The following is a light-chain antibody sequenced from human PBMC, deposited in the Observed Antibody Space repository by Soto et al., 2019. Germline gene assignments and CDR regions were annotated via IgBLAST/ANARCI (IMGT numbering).Light chain of an antibody. V-gene: IGKV3-11*01. Sequence: EIVLTQSPATLSLSPGERATLSCRASQSVSSYLAWYQQRPGQAPRLLFYDASNRATGVPARFSGSGSGTDFTLTISSLEPEDFAVYYCQQRSSWPPTFGQGTRLEIK. CDR1: QSVSSY. J-gene: IGKJ5*01. CDR2: DAS. CDR3: QQRSSWPPT.